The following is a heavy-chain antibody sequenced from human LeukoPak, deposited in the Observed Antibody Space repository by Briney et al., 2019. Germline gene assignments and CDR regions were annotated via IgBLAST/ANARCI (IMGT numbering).Heavy chain of an antibody. CDR1: GFTFSTYS. V-gene: IGHV3-21*01. CDR3: ARDLSSDLWRNFDY. J-gene: IGHJ4*02. CDR2: ISSSSSYI. D-gene: IGHD3-3*01. Sequence: PGGSLRLSCAASGFTFSTYSMNWVRQAPGKGLEWVSSISSSSSYIYYADSVKGRFTISRDSAKNSLYLQMNSLRAEDTAVYYCARDLSSDLWRNFDYWGQGTLVTVSS.